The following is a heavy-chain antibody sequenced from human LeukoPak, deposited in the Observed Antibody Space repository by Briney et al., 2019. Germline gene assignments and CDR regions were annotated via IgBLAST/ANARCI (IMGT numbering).Heavy chain of an antibody. CDR3: ARGGLNALEAFDI. D-gene: IGHD1-1*01. V-gene: IGHV3-23*01. CDR2: ISGSGGGT. J-gene: IGHJ3*02. Sequence: RSGGSLRLSCAASGFTFSSYAMSWVRQAPGKGLEWVSAISGSGGGTYYADSVKGRFTISRDNSKNTLYLQMNSLRAEDTAVYYCARGGLNALEAFDIWGQGTLVTICS. CDR1: GFTFSSYA.